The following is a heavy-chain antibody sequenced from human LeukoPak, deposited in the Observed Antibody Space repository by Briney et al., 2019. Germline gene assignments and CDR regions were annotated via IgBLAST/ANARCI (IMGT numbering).Heavy chain of an antibody. CDR3: AGEGGAGYDYVWGSYRYPFDY. J-gene: IGHJ4*02. D-gene: IGHD3-16*02. CDR2: IYYSGST. Sequence: PSETLSLTCTVSGGSISSNSYYWGWIRQPPGKGLEWIGCIYYSGSTYYNPSLKSRVTISVDTSKNQFSLKLSSVTAADTAVYYCAGEGGAGYDYVWGSYRYPFDYWGQGTLVTVSS. V-gene: IGHV4-39*01. CDR1: GGSISSNSYY.